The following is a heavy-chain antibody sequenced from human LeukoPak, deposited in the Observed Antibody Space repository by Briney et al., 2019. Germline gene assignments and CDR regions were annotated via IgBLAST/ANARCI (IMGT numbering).Heavy chain of an antibody. J-gene: IGHJ3*02. CDR1: GFTLSDYL. CDR2: TRYDASKA. V-gene: IGHV3-30*02. D-gene: IGHD1-1*01. Sequence: GGSLRLSCVASGFTLSDYLIHWVRQAPGKGLEWVAVTRYDASKAYYVESVKGRFTISRDNSRNTMYLEMNSLRPEDTAIYFCAKGGKSQLDDAFDIWGQGTKVTVSS. CDR3: AKGGKSQLDDAFDI.